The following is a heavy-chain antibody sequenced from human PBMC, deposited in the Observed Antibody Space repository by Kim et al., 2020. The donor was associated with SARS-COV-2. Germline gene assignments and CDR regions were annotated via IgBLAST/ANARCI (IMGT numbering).Heavy chain of an antibody. J-gene: IGHJ3*02. D-gene: IGHD3-22*01. CDR1: GGSISSGSYY. V-gene: IGHV4-31*03. Sequence: SETLSLTCTVSGGSISSGSYYWSWIRQHPGKGLEWIGYIYYSGSTYYNPSLKSRVTISVDTSKNQFSLKLSSVTAADTAVYYCARSPITMIVVVDAFDIWGQGTIVTVSS. CDR2: IYYSGST. CDR3: ARSPITMIVVVDAFDI.